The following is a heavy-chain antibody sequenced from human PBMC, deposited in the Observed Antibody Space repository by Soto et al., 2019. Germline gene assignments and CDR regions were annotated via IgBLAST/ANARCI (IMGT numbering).Heavy chain of an antibody. D-gene: IGHD6-13*01. J-gene: IGHJ4*02. CDR1: AYSLSRYP. CDR3: AKSIAAAGGDY. V-gene: IGHV3-23*01. Sequence: PGGSLGPAVTASAYSLSRYPMSMFRQAPGKGLEWVSAISGSGGSTYYADSVKGRFTISRDNSKNTLYLQMNSLRAEDTAVYYCAKSIAAAGGDYWRQGNLVTVSA. CDR2: ISGSGGST.